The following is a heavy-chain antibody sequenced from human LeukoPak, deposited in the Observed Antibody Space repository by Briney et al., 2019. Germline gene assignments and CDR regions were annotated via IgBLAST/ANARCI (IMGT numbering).Heavy chain of an antibody. CDR2: INHSGST. D-gene: IGHD5-18*01. V-gene: IGHV4-34*01. J-gene: IGHJ4*02. Sequence: KPSETLSLTCAVYDGSFSGYYWNWIRQPPGKGLEWIGEINHSGSTNYNPSLKSRVTISVDTSKNQFSLKLSSVTAADTAVYYCASREVDTAMVTDYWGQGTLVTVSS. CDR1: DGSFSGYY. CDR3: ASREVDTAMVTDY.